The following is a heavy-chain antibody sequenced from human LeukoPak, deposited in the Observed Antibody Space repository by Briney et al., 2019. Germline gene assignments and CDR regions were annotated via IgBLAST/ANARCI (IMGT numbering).Heavy chain of an antibody. CDR3: ARDGVRRAPGWFDT. CDR1: GYTFTTYS. V-gene: IGHV1-18*01. D-gene: IGHD3-10*01. Sequence: ASVKVSCKASGYTFTTYSINWVRPAPGQGLEWMGWISTYDGSTRYAQNVQGRVTMARDTSTGTVYMELRNLRSDDTAIYYCARDGVRRAPGWFDTWGQGTLVTVSS. CDR2: ISTYDGST. J-gene: IGHJ5*02.